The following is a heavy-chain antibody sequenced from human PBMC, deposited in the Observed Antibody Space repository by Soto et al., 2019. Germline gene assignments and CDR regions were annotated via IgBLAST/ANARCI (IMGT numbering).Heavy chain of an antibody. Sequence: WIWIRQHPGKGLVWIGYIFYSGSTFHNPSLKSRVTISVDTSKNQFSLELSSVTAADTAVYYCAREAGSGDYFDYWGQGTLVTVSS. D-gene: IGHD1-26*01. V-gene: IGHV4-31*02. CDR2: IFYSGST. J-gene: IGHJ4*02. CDR3: AREAGSGDYFDY.